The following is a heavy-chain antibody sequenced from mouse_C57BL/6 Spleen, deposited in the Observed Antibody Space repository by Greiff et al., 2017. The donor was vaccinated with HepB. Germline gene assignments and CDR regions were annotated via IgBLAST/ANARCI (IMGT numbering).Heavy chain of an antibody. CDR1: GFSLTSYG. CDR2: IWRGGST. CDR3: AKMGLTLHYYAMDY. J-gene: IGHJ4*01. V-gene: IGHV2-5*01. Sequence: VQLQQSGPGLVQPSQSLSITCTVSGFSLTSYGVHWVRQSPGKGLEWLGVIWRGGSTDYNAAFMSRLSITKDNSKSQVFFKMNSLQADDTAIYYCAKMGLTLHYYAMDYWGQGTSVTVSS. D-gene: IGHD2-2*01.